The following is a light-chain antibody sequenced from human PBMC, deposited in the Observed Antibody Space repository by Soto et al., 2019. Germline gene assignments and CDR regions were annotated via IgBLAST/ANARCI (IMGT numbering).Light chain of an antibody. CDR2: DDS. CDR3: QLWDSNSDHVV. V-gene: IGLV3-21*02. J-gene: IGLJ2*01. CDR1: NIGRKS. Sequence: SYELTQPPSVSVAPGQTARITWGGSNIGRKSVHWYQQKPGQAPVVVVYDDSDRPSGIPERFSGSNSGNTATLTISRVEAGDEADYYCQLWDSNSDHVVFGGGTKVTVL.